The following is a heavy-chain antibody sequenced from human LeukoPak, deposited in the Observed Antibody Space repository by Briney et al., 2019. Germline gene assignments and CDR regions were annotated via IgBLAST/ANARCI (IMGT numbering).Heavy chain of an antibody. CDR1: GGSFSGYY. Sequence: PSETLSLTCAVYGGSFSGYYWSWIRQPPGKGLEWIGEINHSGSTNYNPSLKSRVTISVDTSKNQFSLKLSSVTAADTAVYYCARSRDYSNYVPRFRSAFDIWGQGTMVTVSS. CDR3: ARSRDYSNYVPRFRSAFDI. D-gene: IGHD4-11*01. V-gene: IGHV4-34*01. CDR2: INHSGST. J-gene: IGHJ3*02.